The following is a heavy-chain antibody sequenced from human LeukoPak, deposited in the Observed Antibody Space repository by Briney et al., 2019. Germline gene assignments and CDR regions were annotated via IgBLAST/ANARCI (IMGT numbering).Heavy chain of an antibody. CDR3: ARHLWDGDMDV. V-gene: IGHV1-24*01. Sequence: GASVKVSCKVSGYTLTELSMHWVRQAPGKGLEWMGGFDPEDGETIYAQKFQGRVTITADESTSTAYMELSSLRSEDTAVYYCARHLWDGDMDVWGKGTTVTVSS. J-gene: IGHJ6*03. D-gene: IGHD3-10*01. CDR2: FDPEDGET. CDR1: GYTLTELS.